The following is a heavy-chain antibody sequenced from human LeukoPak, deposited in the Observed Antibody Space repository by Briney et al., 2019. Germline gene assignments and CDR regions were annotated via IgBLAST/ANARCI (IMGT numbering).Heavy chain of an antibody. D-gene: IGHD6-19*01. Sequence: GGSLRLSCAASGFTFSNYAMSWVRQAPGKGLEWVSAISGSGAATFNADSVKGRFTISRDNSKNTLYLQMNSLRAEDTAVYYCAKDLSSGWYPYYFDFWGRGTLVTVSS. CDR3: AKDLSSGWYPYYFDF. V-gene: IGHV3-23*01. CDR2: ISGSGAAT. CDR1: GFTFSNYA. J-gene: IGHJ4*02.